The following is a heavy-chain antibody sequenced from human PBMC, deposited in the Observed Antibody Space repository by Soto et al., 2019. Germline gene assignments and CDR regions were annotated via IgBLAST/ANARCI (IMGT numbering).Heavy chain of an antibody. CDR2: ISGSGGST. CDR3: AKQYRQQLTTPQYNWFDP. D-gene: IGHD6-13*01. CDR1: GFTFSSYA. J-gene: IGHJ5*02. Sequence: GGSLRLSCAASGFTFSSYAMSWVRQAPGKGLECVSAISGSGGSTYYADSVKGRFTISRDNSKNTLYLQMNSLRAEDTAVYYCAKQYRQQLTTPQYNWFDPWGQGTLVTVSS. V-gene: IGHV3-23*01.